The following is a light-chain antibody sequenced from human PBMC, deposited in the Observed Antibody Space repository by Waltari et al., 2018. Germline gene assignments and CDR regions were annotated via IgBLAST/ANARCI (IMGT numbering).Light chain of an antibody. CDR1: QSVSSSY. V-gene: IGKV3-20*01. Sequence: EIVLTQSPGTLSLSPGERATLSCRASQSVSSSYLAWYQQKPGQAPRLLIYGASSRATGIPDRFRGSGSGTDFTLTISSLEPEDFAVYYCQQYASSPLTFGGGTKVEIK. CDR3: QQYASSPLT. CDR2: GAS. J-gene: IGKJ4*01.